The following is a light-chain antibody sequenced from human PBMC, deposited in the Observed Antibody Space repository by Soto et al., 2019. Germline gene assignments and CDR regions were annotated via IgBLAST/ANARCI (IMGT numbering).Light chain of an antibody. J-gene: IGKJ1*01. CDR2: GAS. CDR3: QQYGSSPRT. V-gene: IGKV3-20*01. Sequence: EIVLTQSPGTLSLSPGERATLSCRASQRVSSSYLAWYQQKPGQAPRLLIYGASSRATGIPDRFSGSGSGTDFTLKIRRLEPEDFAVYYCQQYGSSPRTFGQGTKLEIK. CDR1: QRVSSSY.